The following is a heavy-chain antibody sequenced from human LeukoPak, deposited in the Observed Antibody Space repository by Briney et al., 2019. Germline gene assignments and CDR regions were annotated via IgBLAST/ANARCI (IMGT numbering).Heavy chain of an antibody. CDR3: TRHADIGVVPLTTGAGATNWFDP. J-gene: IGHJ5*02. D-gene: IGHD2-2*01. CDR2: ISSDSNYK. Sequence: GGSLRLSCAASGFTLSTYSMTWARHAPGKGLEWVSFISSDSNYKYYADSVKGRFTISRDNAKNSLYLQMDSLRAEDTAIYYCTRHADIGVVPLTTGAGATNWFDPWGQGTLVTVSS. CDR1: GFTLSTYS. V-gene: IGHV3-21*01.